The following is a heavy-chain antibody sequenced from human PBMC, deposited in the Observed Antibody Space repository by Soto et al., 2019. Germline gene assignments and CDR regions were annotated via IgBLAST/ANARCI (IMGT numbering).Heavy chain of an antibody. CDR3: ARDKNYDILTGPPREFDY. D-gene: IGHD3-9*01. J-gene: IGHJ4*02. CDR1: GYTFTSYG. CDR2: ISAYNGNT. V-gene: IGHV1-18*01. Sequence: ASVKVSCKASGYTFTSYGISWVRQAPGQGLEWMGWISAYNGNTNYAQKLQGRVTMTTDTSTSTAYMELRSLRSDDTAVYYCARDKNYDILTGPPREFDYWGQGTLVTVSS.